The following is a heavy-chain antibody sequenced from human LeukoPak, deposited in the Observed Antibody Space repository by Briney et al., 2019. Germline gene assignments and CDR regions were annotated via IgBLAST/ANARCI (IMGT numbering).Heavy chain of an antibody. D-gene: IGHD4-17*01. CDR2: IKQDGSEK. CDR1: GFTFSDYW. J-gene: IGHJ4*02. Sequence: GGSLRLSCAASGFTFSDYWMSWVRQAPGKGLEWVANIKQDGSEKYYVDSVKGRFTISRDNVKNSLYLQMNSLRAEDTAVYYCAGAWGTVTPLDYWGQGTLVTVSS. CDR3: AGAWGTVTPLDY. V-gene: IGHV3-7*01.